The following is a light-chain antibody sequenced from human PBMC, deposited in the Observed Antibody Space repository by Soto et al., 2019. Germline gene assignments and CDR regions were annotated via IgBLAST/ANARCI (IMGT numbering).Light chain of an antibody. Sequence: DIQMTQSPSSLSASVGDRVTITCRASQSISYYLNWYQQKPGKAPKLLIYGASSLQSGVPSRFSGSGSGTDFILTISSLQPEDFASYYCQQSYSTPPTFGGGTKVEI. CDR3: QQSYSTPPT. CDR1: QSISYY. CDR2: GAS. J-gene: IGKJ4*01. V-gene: IGKV1-39*01.